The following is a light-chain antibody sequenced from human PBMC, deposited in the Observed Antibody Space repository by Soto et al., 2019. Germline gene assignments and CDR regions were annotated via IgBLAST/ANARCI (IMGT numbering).Light chain of an antibody. J-gene: IGKJ5*01. V-gene: IGKV1-39*01. Sequence: DIQMTQSPSSLSASVGDRVTITCRASQSISRYLNWYQQKPGKAPNLLIYVASSLQSEVPSRFSGSGSGTDFTLTITSMQPEDFATYYCQQSYGTPITFGRGTRLEIK. CDR3: QQSYGTPIT. CDR1: QSISRY. CDR2: VAS.